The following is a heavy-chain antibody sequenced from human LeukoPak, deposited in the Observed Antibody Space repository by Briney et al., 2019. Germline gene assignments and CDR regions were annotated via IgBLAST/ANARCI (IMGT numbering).Heavy chain of an antibody. Sequence: GASVKVSCKASGGTFSSYAISWVRQAPGQGLEWMGWISAYNGNTNYAQKLQGRVTMTTDTSTSTAYMELRSLRSDDTAVYYCARARVGATKDYFDYWGQGTLVTVSS. CDR2: ISAYNGNT. J-gene: IGHJ4*02. CDR1: GGTFSSYA. D-gene: IGHD1-26*01. V-gene: IGHV1-18*01. CDR3: ARARVGATKDYFDY.